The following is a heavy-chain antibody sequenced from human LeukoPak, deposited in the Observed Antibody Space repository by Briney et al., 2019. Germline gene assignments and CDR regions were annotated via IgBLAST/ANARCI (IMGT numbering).Heavy chain of an antibody. V-gene: IGHV4-61*08. J-gene: IGHJ3*02. D-gene: IGHD3-22*01. Sequence: ASQTLSLTCTVSGDSISSGDYYWSWIRQPPGKGLEWIGYIYYSGSTNYNPSLKSRVSISVDTSKNQFSLKLNSVTAADTAVYYCARVWGVTDFYDSRGAFDIWGQGTMVTVSS. CDR1: GDSISSGDYY. CDR2: IYYSGST. CDR3: ARVWGVTDFYDSRGAFDI.